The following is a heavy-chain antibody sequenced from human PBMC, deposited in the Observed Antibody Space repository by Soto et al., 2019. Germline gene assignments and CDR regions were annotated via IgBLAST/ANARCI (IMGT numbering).Heavy chain of an antibody. CDR2: ISSSGSTI. Sequence: PGGSLRLSCAASGFTFSDYYMSWIRQAPGKGLEWVSYISSSGSTIYYADSVKGRFTISRDNAKNSLYLQMNSLRAEDTAVYYCARDVVDYGDFNWFDPWGQGTLVTVSS. V-gene: IGHV3-11*01. J-gene: IGHJ5*02. CDR3: ARDVVDYGDFNWFDP. D-gene: IGHD4-17*01. CDR1: GFTFSDYY.